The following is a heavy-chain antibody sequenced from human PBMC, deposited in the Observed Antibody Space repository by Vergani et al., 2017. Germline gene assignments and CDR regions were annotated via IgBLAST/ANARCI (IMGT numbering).Heavy chain of an antibody. CDR3: ARVWAVNYYYYYMDV. J-gene: IGHJ6*03. CDR2: IYYSGST. CDR1: GGSISSYY. D-gene: IGHD4-17*01. V-gene: IGHV4-59*01. Sequence: QVQLQESGPGLVKPSETLSLTCTDSGGSISSYYWSWIRQPPGKGLEWIGYIYYSGSTNYNPSLKSRVTISVDTSKNQFSLKLSSVTAADTAVYYCARVWAVNYYYYYMDVWGKGTTVTVSS.